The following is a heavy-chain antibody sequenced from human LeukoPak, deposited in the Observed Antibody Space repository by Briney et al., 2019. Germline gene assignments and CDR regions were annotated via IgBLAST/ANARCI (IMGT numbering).Heavy chain of an antibody. J-gene: IGHJ4*02. CDR1: GFTFSSYS. CDR3: ARDNDYAFDY. Sequence: GGSLRLSCAVSGFTFSSYSINWVRQAPGKGLEWLSYISSSSSPIDYADSVKGRFTISRDNAKNSLYLQMNSLRDEDTAVYSCARDNDYAFDYWGQGTLVTVSS. CDR2: ISSSSSPI. V-gene: IGHV3-48*02. D-gene: IGHD4/OR15-4a*01.